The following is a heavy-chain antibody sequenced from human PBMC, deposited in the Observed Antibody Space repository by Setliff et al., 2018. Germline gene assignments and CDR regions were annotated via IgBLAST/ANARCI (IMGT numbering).Heavy chain of an antibody. J-gene: IGHJ6*03. D-gene: IGHD5-18*01. CDR2: TIPMFGST. Sequence: SVKVSCKASGGTFSSYGISWVRQAPGQGLEWMGGTIPMFGSTKYAQKFQERVTIIKDESTSTAYMEVSSLRTEDTAVYYCAREGVDTRSSTDYRYYMDVWGKGTAVTVSS. V-gene: IGHV1-69*05. CDR3: AREGVDTRSSTDYRYYMDV. CDR1: GGTFSSYG.